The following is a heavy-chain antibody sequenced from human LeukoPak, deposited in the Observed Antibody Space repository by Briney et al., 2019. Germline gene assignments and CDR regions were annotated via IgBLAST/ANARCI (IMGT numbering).Heavy chain of an antibody. CDR2: ISGSGGST. CDR1: GFTFSSYA. V-gene: IGHV3-23*01. J-gene: IGHJ4*02. D-gene: IGHD5-18*01. CDR3: AKGGGGYSYGLDY. Sequence: GGSLRLSCAASGFTFSSYAMSWVRQAPGKGLEWVSAISGSGGSTYYADSVKGRFTISRDNSKYTLYLQMNSLRAEDTAVYYCAKGGGGYSYGLDYWGQGTLVTVSS.